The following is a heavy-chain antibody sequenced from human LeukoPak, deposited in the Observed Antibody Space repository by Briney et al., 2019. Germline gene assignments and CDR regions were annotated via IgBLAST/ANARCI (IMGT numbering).Heavy chain of an antibody. Sequence: GGSLRLSCAASGFTFSSYSMNWVRQAPGKGLEWVSSISSSSSYIYYADSVKGRFTISRDNAKNSLYLQMNSLRAEDTAVYYCASLTWIQLWLLDFSGAFDIWGQGTMVTVSS. CDR3: ASLTWIQLWLLDFSGAFDI. CDR1: GFTFSSYS. V-gene: IGHV3-21*01. D-gene: IGHD5-18*01. J-gene: IGHJ3*02. CDR2: ISSSSSYI.